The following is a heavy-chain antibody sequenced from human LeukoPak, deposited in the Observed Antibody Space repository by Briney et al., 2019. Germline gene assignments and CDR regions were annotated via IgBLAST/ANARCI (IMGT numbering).Heavy chain of an antibody. CDR1: GGSISSGSYY. Sequence: SETLSLTCTVSGGSISSGSYYWSWIRQPAGKGLEWIGRIYTSGSTNYNPSLKSRVTISVDTSKNQFSLKLSSVTAADTAVYYCASGTTDIVVVSATLRNYYFDYWGQGTLVTVSS. CDR3: ASGTTDIVVVSATLRNYYFDY. CDR2: IYTSGST. D-gene: IGHD2-2*01. J-gene: IGHJ4*02. V-gene: IGHV4-61*02.